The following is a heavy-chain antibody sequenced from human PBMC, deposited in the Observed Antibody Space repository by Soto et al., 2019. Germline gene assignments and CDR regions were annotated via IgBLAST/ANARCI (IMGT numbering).Heavy chain of an antibody. D-gene: IGHD6-19*01. CDR3: AKVSYSSGWYPGAFDI. CDR2: ISGSGGST. J-gene: IGHJ3*02. V-gene: IGHV3-23*01. CDR1: GFTFSSYA. Sequence: GGSLRLSCAASGFTFSSYAMSWVRQAPGKGLEWVSAISGSGGSTYYADSVKGRFTISRDNSKNTLYLQMNSLRAEDTAVYYCAKVSYSSGWYPGAFDIWGQGTMVTVSS.